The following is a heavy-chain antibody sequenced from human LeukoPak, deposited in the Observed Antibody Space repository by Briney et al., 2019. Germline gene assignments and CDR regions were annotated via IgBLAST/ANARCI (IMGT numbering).Heavy chain of an antibody. CDR1: GGTFSSYA. CDR3: AKGRWASSAGGAFDI. Sequence: ASVKVSCKASGGTFSSYAISWVRQAPGQGLEWMGGIIPIFGTANYAQKFQGRVTITTDESTSTAYMELNSLRAEDTAVYYCAKGRWASSAGGAFDIWGQGTMVTVSS. J-gene: IGHJ3*02. V-gene: IGHV1-69*05. D-gene: IGHD4-23*01. CDR2: IIPIFGTA.